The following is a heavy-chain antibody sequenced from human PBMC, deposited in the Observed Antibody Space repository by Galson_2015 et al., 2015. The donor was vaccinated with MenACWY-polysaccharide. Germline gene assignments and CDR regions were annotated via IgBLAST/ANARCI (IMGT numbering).Heavy chain of an antibody. Sequence: SLRLSCAASGLTFSSSWMNWVRQAPGKGLEWVASIKPDGSEKYYVDSVKGRFSISRDNAKNSLYLQMNSLRAEDTAVYYCANWRWPPHWGQGTLVTVSS. CDR2: IKPDGSEK. J-gene: IGHJ4*02. V-gene: IGHV3-7*01. CDR1: GLTFSSSW. CDR3: ANWRWPPH. D-gene: IGHD5-24*01.